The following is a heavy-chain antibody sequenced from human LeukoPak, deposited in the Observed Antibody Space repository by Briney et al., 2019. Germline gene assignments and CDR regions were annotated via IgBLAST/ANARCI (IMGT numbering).Heavy chain of an antibody. J-gene: IGHJ4*02. Sequence: GGSLRLSCAASGFTFSNSAMSWVRQAPGKGLEWVSSISSSSSYIYYADSVKGRFTISRDNAKNSLYLQMNSLRAEDTAVYYCASRGQYSSSPFDYWGQGTLVTVSS. CDR3: ASRGQYSSSPFDY. CDR1: GFTFSNSA. V-gene: IGHV3-21*01. CDR2: ISSSSSYI. D-gene: IGHD6-6*01.